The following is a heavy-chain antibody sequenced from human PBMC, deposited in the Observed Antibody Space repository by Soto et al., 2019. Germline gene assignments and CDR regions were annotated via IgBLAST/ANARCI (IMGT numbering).Heavy chain of an antibody. CDR2: ISSDSSVI. J-gene: IGHJ3*02. Sequence: ELQLVESGGGLVRPGGSLRLSCGDSGFTLRPYSINWVRQAPGKCLEWVSSISSDSSVIWYANSVRGRFTISRENARRSVYLQLKSMRVEDTAIYHCVIGGRGYTKDEVFDIWGLGTMVTVSS. CDR1: GFTLRPYS. V-gene: IGHV3-21*01. CDR3: VIGGRGYTKDEVFDI. D-gene: IGHD2-2*02.